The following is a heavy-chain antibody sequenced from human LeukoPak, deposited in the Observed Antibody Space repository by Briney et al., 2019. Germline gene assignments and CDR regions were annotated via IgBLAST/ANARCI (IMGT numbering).Heavy chain of an antibody. J-gene: IGHJ4*02. CDR1: GASISSGSYY. D-gene: IGHD6-19*01. V-gene: IGHV4-39*07. Sequence: SETESLTCTVSGASISSGSYYWCWIRQPPGKGLEWIGEINHSGSTNYNPSLKSRVTISVDTSKNQFSLKLSSVTAADTAVYYCARRNRIAVAGLNYWGQGTLVTVSS. CDR2: INHSGST. CDR3: ARRNRIAVAGLNY.